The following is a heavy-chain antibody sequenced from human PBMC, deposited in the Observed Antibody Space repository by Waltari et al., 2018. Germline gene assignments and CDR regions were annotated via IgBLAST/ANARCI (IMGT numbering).Heavy chain of an antibody. CDR1: GGSISSYY. CDR2: IYYSGRT. Sequence: QVQLQESGPGLVKPSETLSPTRTVSGGSISSYYWSWIRQPPGKGLEWIGYIYYSGRTNYNPSLKSRVTISVDTSKNQFSLKLSSVTAADTAVYYCARHDAVVPAAEGWFDPWGQGTLVTVSS. J-gene: IGHJ5*02. CDR3: ARHDAVVPAAEGWFDP. V-gene: IGHV4-59*08. D-gene: IGHD2-2*01.